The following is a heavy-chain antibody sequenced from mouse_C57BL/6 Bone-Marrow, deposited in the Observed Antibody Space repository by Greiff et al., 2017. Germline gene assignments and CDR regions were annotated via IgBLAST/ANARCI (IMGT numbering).Heavy chain of an antibody. V-gene: IGHV14-4*01. CDR3: TTPPTVPARGRFAY. J-gene: IGHJ3*01. CDR1: GFNIKDDY. CDR2: IDPENGDT. D-gene: IGHD3-1*01. Sequence: VQLKQSGAELVRPGASVKLSCTASGFNIKDDYMHWVKQRPEQGLEWIGWIDPENGDTEYASKFQGKATITADTSSNTAYLQLSSLTSEDTAVYYCTTPPTVPARGRFAYWGQGTLVTVSA.